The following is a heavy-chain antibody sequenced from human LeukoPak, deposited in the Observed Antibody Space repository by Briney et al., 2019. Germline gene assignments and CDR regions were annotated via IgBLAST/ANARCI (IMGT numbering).Heavy chain of an antibody. Sequence: SETLSLTCAVYGGSFRGYYWSWIRQPPGKGLEWIGEINHSGSTNYNPSLKSRVTISVDTSKNQFSLKLSSVTAADTAVYYCARGPLYCSGGSCYVTRSFDYWGQGTLVTVSS. CDR1: GGSFRGYY. D-gene: IGHD2-15*01. CDR3: ARGPLYCSGGSCYVTRSFDY. V-gene: IGHV4-34*01. CDR2: INHSGST. J-gene: IGHJ4*02.